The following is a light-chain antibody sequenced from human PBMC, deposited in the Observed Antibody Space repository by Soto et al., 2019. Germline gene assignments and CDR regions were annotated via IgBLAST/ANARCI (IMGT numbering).Light chain of an antibody. J-gene: IGKJ5*01. CDR1: RSVNSY. V-gene: IGKV3-11*01. Sequence: EIVLTQSPATLSLSPGESATLSCRATRSVNSYLAWYQQKPGQAPRLLIYDASSRPTDIPARFSGSGSGTDFTLTISSLEPEDFALYYCQQRSNWPITFGQGTRLEIK. CDR3: QQRSNWPIT. CDR2: DAS.